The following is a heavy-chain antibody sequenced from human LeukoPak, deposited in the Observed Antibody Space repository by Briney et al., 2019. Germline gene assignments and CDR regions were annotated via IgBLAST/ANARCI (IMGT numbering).Heavy chain of an antibody. D-gene: IGHD6-13*01. J-gene: IGHJ4*02. CDR3: ARGRDSSSWSPNFDY. Sequence: SVKVSCTASGGTFSSYAISWVRQAPGQGLEWMGGIIPIFGTANYAQKFQGRVTITADESTSTAYMELSSLRSEDTAVYYCARGRDSSSWSPNFDYWGQGTLVTVSS. V-gene: IGHV1-69*13. CDR2: IIPIFGTA. CDR1: GGTFSSYA.